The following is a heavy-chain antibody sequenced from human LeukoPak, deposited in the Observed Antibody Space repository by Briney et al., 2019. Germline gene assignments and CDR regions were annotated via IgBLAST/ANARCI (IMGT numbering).Heavy chain of an antibody. Sequence: GGSLRLSCAASGSTFSSYSMNWVRQAPGKGLEWVSSISSSSSYIYYADSVKGRFTISRDNAKNSLYLQMNSLRAEDTAVYYCARGRGYCSSTSCLNWFDPWGQGTLVTVSS. J-gene: IGHJ5*02. D-gene: IGHD2-2*01. CDR3: ARGRGYCSSTSCLNWFDP. CDR1: GSTFSSYS. V-gene: IGHV3-21*01. CDR2: ISSSSSYI.